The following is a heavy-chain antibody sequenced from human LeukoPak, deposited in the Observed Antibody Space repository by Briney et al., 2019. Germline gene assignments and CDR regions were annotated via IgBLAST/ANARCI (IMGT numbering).Heavy chain of an antibody. V-gene: IGHV4-38-2*02. J-gene: IGHJ3*02. CDR3: ARDLSKYSYGFDAFDT. CDR1: GYSISSGYY. D-gene: IGHD5-18*01. CDR2: IYHSGST. Sequence: SETLSLTCAVSGYSISSGYYWGWIRQPPGKGLEWIGGIYHSGSTYYNPSLKSRVTISVDTSKNQFSLKLSSVTAADTAVYYCARDLSKYSYGFDAFDTWGQGTMVTVSS.